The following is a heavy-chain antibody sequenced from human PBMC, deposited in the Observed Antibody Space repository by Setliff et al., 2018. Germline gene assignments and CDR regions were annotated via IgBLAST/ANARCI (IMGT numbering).Heavy chain of an antibody. CDR2: ISSYNGKT. CDR1: GYIFTSYG. CDR3: ARDRYYNSWSGTSITAPHDAFDI. V-gene: IGHV1-18*01. Sequence: ASVKVSCKASGYIFTSYGISWVRQAPGQGLEWMGWISSYNGKTNYAQKFQGRVTMTRDTSTSTVYMEVSSLRSEDTAVYYCARDRYYNSWSGTSITAPHDAFDIWGQGTMVTVSS. J-gene: IGHJ3*02. D-gene: IGHD3-3*01.